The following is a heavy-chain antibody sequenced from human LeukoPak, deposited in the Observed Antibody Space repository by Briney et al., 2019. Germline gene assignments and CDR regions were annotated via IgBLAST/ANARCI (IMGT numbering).Heavy chain of an antibody. CDR3: ARGRGSSSWRFYYYYGMDV. Sequence: ASVKVSCKASGYTFTSYGINWVRQATGQGLEWMGWMNPNSGNTGYAQKFQGRVTMTRNTSISTAYMELSSLRSEDTAVYYCARGRGSSSWRFYYYYGMDVWGQGTTVTVSS. CDR2: MNPNSGNT. V-gene: IGHV1-8*02. J-gene: IGHJ6*02. D-gene: IGHD6-13*01. CDR1: GYTFTSYG.